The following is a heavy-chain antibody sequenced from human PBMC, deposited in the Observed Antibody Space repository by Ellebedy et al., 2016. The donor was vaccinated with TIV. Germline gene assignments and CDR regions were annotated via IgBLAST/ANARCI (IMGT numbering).Heavy chain of an antibody. CDR1: GFIFSSNW. D-gene: IGHD3-16*01. Sequence: GGSLRLSCAASGFIFSSNWMTWVRQAPGKGLEWVSIIYSGGRTYYADSVTGRFTISRDDSKDTLSLQMSSLRAEDTAVYFCARVLPSLFYYDLWGQGTPVTVSS. CDR2: IYSGGRT. CDR3: ARVLPSLFYYDL. J-gene: IGHJ4*02. V-gene: IGHV3-66*01.